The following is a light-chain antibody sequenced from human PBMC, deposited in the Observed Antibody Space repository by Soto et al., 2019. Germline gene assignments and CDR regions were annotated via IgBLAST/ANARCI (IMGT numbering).Light chain of an antibody. CDR3: SSYTSSSNFL. CDR2: EVS. Sequence: QSVLTQPASVSGSPGQSITISCTGTSSDVGGYNYVSWYQQHPGKAPKLMIYEVSDRPSGVSNRFSGSKSGNTASLTISGLQAEDEADYYCSSYTSSSNFLLGNGTKLT. CDR1: SSDVGGYNY. V-gene: IGLV2-14*01. J-gene: IGLJ1*01.